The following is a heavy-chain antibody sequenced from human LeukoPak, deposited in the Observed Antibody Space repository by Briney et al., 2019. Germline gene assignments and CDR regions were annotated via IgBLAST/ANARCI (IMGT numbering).Heavy chain of an antibody. D-gene: IGHD6-6*01. V-gene: IGHV3-11*04. CDR3: ARDRVYSSSPGFDY. CDR2: ISSTGSTI. CDR1: GFTFSDYY. J-gene: IGHJ4*02. Sequence: GGSLRLSCAASGFTFSDYYMTWIRQAPGKGPEWVSYISSTGSTIYYADSVKGRFTISRDNAKNSLYLQMNSLRAEDTAVYYCARDRVYSSSPGFDYWGQGTLVTVSS.